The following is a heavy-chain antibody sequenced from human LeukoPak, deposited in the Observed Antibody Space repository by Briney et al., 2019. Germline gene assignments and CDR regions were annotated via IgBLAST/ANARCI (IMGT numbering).Heavy chain of an antibody. CDR2: ISSSSSTI. CDR3: ARGVYIAAAQYGY. V-gene: IGHV3-48*01. J-gene: IGHJ4*02. CDR1: GFTFSSYS. Sequence: GGSLRLSCAASGFTFSSYSMNWVRQAPGKGLEWVSYISSSSSTIYYADSVKGRFTISRDNAKNSLYLQMNSLRAEDTAVYYCARGVYIAAAQYGYWGQGTLVTVSS. D-gene: IGHD6-13*01.